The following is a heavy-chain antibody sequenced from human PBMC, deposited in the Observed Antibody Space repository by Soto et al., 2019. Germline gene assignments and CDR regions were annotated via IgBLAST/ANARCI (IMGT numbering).Heavy chain of an antibody. Sequence: GAPVKASCRASGYTYTTYDINWVRQATGQGLEWMGWLNTTIGNTGYAHKFQGRVTMTRNTASGTGYMEVSRLRSQHTAVYYSARSGTNPSEHWLVRRYYYYGMEVWGRGGTVTVSS. CDR3: ARSGTNPSEHWLVRRYYYYGMEV. CDR1: GYTYTTYD. D-gene: IGHD6-19*01. CDR2: LNTTIGNT. V-gene: IGHV1-8*01. J-gene: IGHJ6*02.